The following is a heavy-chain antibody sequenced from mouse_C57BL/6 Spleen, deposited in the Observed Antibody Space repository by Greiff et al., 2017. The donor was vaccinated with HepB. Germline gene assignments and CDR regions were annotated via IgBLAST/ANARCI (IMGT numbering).Heavy chain of an antibody. CDR3: ARDYDEEGAMDY. CDR1: GYTFTSYW. V-gene: IGHV1-55*01. CDR2: IYPGSGST. Sequence: QVQLQQPGAELVKPGASVKMSCKASGYTFTSYWITWVKQRPGQGLEWIGDIYPGSGSTNYNEKFKSKATLTVDTSSSTAYMQLSSLTSEDSAVYYCARDYDEEGAMDYWGQGTSVTVSS. D-gene: IGHD2-4*01. J-gene: IGHJ4*01.